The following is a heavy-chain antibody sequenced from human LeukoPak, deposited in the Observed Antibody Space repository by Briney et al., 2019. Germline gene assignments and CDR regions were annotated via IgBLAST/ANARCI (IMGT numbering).Heavy chain of an antibody. J-gene: IGHJ4*02. CDR2: FTDIGKNT. V-gene: IGHV3-23*01. CDR3: AKATQRYCTGGTCYPLDY. CDR1: GFTFSNYA. D-gene: IGHD2-8*02. Sequence: PGGSLRLSCAASGFTFSNYAMAWVRQSPGKVLEWVSCFTDIGKNTYHTDSVKGRFTISRDNSKNTLSLQMNSLRVEDTAVYYCAKATQRYCTGGTCYPLDYWGQGTLVTGSS.